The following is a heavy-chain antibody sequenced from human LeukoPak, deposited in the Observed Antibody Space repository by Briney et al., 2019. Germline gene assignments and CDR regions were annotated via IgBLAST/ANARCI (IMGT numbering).Heavy chain of an antibody. CDR1: GGSFSGYY. V-gene: IGHV4-34*01. D-gene: IGHD5-18*01. Sequence: SETLSLTCAVYGGSFSGYYWSWIRQPPGKGLEWIGEINHSGSTNYNPSLKSRVTISVDTSKNQFSLKLSSVTAAATAVYYCARGNDEPDTAMVREGDNWFDPWGQGTLVTVSS. J-gene: IGHJ5*02. CDR3: ARGNDEPDTAMVREGDNWFDP. CDR2: INHSGST.